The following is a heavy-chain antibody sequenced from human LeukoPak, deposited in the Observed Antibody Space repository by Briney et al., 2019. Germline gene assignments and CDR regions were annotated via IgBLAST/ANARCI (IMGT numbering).Heavy chain of an antibody. Sequence: GGSLRLSCAASGFTFSNYAMSWVRQAPGKGLEWVSGLSGSGGSTYYADSVKGRFTISRDNSRNTLYLQMNSLRAEDTAVYYCAKGGRTYDSRALFDYWGQGTLVTVSS. D-gene: IGHD3-22*01. CDR2: LSGSGGST. V-gene: IGHV3-23*01. CDR1: GFTFSNYA. J-gene: IGHJ4*02. CDR3: AKGGRTYDSRALFDY.